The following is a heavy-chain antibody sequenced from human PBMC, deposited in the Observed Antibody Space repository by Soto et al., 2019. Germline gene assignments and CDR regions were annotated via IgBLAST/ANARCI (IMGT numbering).Heavy chain of an antibody. CDR3: ARDLPRYFDWLMTPEVWFDP. CDR2: IKQDGSEK. V-gene: IGHV3-7*01. D-gene: IGHD3-9*01. Sequence: GSLRLSCAASGFTFSSYWMSWVRQAPGKGLEWVANIKQDGSEKYYVDSVKGRFTISRDNAKNSLYLQMNSLRAEDTAVYYCARDLPRYFDWLMTPEVWFDPWGQGTLVTVSS. CDR1: GFTFSSYW. J-gene: IGHJ5*02.